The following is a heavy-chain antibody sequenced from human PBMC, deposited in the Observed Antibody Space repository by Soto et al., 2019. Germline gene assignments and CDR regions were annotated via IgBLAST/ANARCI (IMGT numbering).Heavy chain of an antibody. Sequence: GGSLRLSCAASGFSFSSYGMHWVRQAPGKGLEWVAMISYDGTDEYYANSVKGRFTISRDNSKNTLYLQMGSLRAEDMAVYYCARGPGYYFDYWGQGTLVTVSS. V-gene: IGHV3-30*03. CDR2: ISYDGTDE. J-gene: IGHJ4*02. CDR3: ARGPGYYFDY. CDR1: GFSFSSYG.